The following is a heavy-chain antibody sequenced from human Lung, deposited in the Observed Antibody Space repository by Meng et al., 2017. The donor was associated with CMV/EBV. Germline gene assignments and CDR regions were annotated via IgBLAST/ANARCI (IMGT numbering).Heavy chain of an antibody. D-gene: IGHD3-22*01. CDR1: GYALTSYA. CDR3: ARAGYDSSGYYPQPFDY. Sequence: AEVKKPGASVKVSCKASGYALTSYAINWVRQAPGQRLGWRGWINAGNGNTKYSQRFQGRVTITRDTSASTAYMELSSLRSEDTTVYYCARAGYDSSGYYPQPFDYWGQGTLVTVSS. J-gene: IGHJ4*02. CDR2: INAGNGNT. V-gene: IGHV1-3*01.